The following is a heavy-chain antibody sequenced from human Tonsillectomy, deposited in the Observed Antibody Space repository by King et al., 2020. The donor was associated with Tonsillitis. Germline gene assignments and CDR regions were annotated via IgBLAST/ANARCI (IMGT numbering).Heavy chain of an antibody. CDR2: INPNSGGT. V-gene: IGHV1-2*04. CDR1: GYTFTGYY. J-gene: IGHJ3*02. CDR3: ASGGGGSGFPGADAFDI. Sequence: VQLVESGAEVKKPGASVKVSCKASGYTFTGYYMHWVRQAPGQGLEWMGWINPNSGGTNYAQKFQGWVTMTRDTSISTAYMELSRLRSDDTAVYYCASGGGGSGFPGADAFDIWGPGTMVTVSS. D-gene: IGHD3-3*01.